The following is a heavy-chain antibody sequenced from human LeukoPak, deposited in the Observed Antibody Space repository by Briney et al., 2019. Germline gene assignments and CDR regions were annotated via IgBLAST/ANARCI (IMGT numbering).Heavy chain of an antibody. CDR2: IIPIFGTA. Sequence: SVKVSCKASGGTFSSYAISWVRQAPGQGLEWMGGIIPIFGTANYAQKFQGRVTTTADESTSTAYMELSSLRSEDTAVYYCAREGSGWSGAFDIWGQGTMVTVSS. CDR1: GGTFSSYA. J-gene: IGHJ3*02. CDR3: AREGSGWSGAFDI. V-gene: IGHV1-69*13. D-gene: IGHD6-19*01.